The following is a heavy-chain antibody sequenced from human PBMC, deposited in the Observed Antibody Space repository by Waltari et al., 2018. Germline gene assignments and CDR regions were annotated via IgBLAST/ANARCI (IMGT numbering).Heavy chain of an antibody. D-gene: IGHD3-22*01. CDR1: EFNFNIYA. CDR2: ISSSGETI. J-gene: IGHJ3*01. Sequence: EMQLVESGGGLVQPGGSLRLSCAASEFNFNIYAMNWVRQAPGKGLEWVSSISSSGETIYYTDSVNGRFTISRDNAQSTLYLQMSSLSAEDTAVYFCARSGNSSGYYYMTDAFHLWGQGTMVTVSS. V-gene: IGHV3-48*03. CDR3: ARSGNSSGYYYMTDAFHL.